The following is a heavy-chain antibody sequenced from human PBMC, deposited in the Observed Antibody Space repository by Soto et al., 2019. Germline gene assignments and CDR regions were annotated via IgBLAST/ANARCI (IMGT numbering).Heavy chain of an antibody. CDR2: ISSSSSTI. J-gene: IGHJ3*02. D-gene: IGHD3-22*01. CDR3: AVFHYYDSSGSPDRAFDI. Sequence: GGSLRLSCAASGFTFSSYNMNWVRQAPGKGLEWVSYISSSSSTIYYADSVKGRFTISRDNAKNSLYLQMNSLRDEDTAVYYCAVFHYYDSSGSPDRAFDIWGQGTMVTVSS. CDR1: GFTFSSYN. V-gene: IGHV3-48*02.